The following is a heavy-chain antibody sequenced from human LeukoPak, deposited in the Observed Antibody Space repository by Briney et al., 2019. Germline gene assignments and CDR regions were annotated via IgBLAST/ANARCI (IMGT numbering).Heavy chain of an antibody. Sequence: PSETLSLTCAVYGGSFSGYYWSWIRQPPGKGLEWIGEINHSGSTNYNPSLKSRVTMSVDTSKNQFSLKLSSVTAADTAVYYCARDLVAVAGPIDYWGQGTLVTVSS. J-gene: IGHJ4*02. V-gene: IGHV4-34*01. D-gene: IGHD6-19*01. CDR3: ARDLVAVAGPIDY. CDR2: INHSGST. CDR1: GGSFSGYY.